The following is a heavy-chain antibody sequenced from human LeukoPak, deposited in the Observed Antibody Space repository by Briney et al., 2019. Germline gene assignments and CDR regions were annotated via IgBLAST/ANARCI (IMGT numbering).Heavy chain of an antibody. CDR2: VSSSSSRYI. CDR1: GFTFSSDS. J-gene: IGHJ4*02. Sequence: PGGSLRLSCAASGFTFSSDSMNWVRQAPGKGREWVSSVSSSSSRYIYYADSVKGRFTISRDNAKNSLYLQMNSLRAEDTAVYYCARVGSNWSNDYWGQGTLVTVST. V-gene: IGHV3-21*01. D-gene: IGHD6-13*01. CDR3: ARVGSNWSNDY.